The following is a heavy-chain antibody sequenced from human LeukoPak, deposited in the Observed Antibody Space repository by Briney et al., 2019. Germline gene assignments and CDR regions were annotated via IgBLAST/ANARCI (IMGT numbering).Heavy chain of an antibody. CDR2: INHSGST. Sequence: SETLSLTCAVYGGSISGYYWSWIRQPPGKGLEWIGEINHSGSTNYNPSLKSRVTISVDTSKNQFSLKLSSVTAADTAVYYCARGAVPAAILAYFDYWGQGTLVTVSS. J-gene: IGHJ4*02. CDR3: ARGAVPAAILAYFDY. V-gene: IGHV4-34*01. CDR1: GGSISGYY. D-gene: IGHD2-2*01.